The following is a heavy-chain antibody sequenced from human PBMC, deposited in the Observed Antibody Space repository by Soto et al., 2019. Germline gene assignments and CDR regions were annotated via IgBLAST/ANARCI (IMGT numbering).Heavy chain of an antibody. D-gene: IGHD3-9*01. CDR2: ISSNGGST. CDR1: GFTFSSYG. V-gene: IGHV3-64*01. J-gene: IGHJ4*02. CDR3: ARGYDILTGYFDY. Sequence: GGSLRLSCAASGFTFSSYGMHWVRQAPGKGLEYVSAISSNGGSTYYANSVKGRFTISRDNSKNTLYLQMGSLRAEDMAVYYCARGYDILTGYFDYWGQGTLVTVSS.